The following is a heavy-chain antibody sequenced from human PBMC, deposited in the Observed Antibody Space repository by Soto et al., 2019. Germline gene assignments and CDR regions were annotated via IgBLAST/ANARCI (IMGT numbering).Heavy chain of an antibody. J-gene: IGHJ6*03. CDR1: CGSISSYY. CDR2: IYYSGST. D-gene: IGHD5-12*01. Sequence: SEALSLTCTVSCGSISSYYWSWIRQPPGKGLEWIGYIYYSGSTNYNPSLKSRVTISVDTSKNQFSLKLSSVTAADTAVYYCARLIRVATIPNYYYYMDVWGKGTTVTVSS. CDR3: ARLIRVATIPNYYYYMDV. V-gene: IGHV4-59*08.